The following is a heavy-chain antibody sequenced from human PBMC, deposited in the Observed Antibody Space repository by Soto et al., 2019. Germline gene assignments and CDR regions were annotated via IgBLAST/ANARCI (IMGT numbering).Heavy chain of an antibody. CDR3: TRGSAAVRSYFFDS. CDR1: GFTFDDHA. J-gene: IGHJ5*01. CDR2: ISWNSETL. D-gene: IGHD1-26*01. V-gene: IGHV3-9*01. Sequence: EVQLVESGGGLVQPGKSLRLSCAASGFTFDDHAMHWVRQGPGKGLEWVAHISWNSETLGYADSVKGRFIISRDNAKNSVNLEMNGLRPEDTAVYFCTRGSAAVRSYFFDSWGQGTLVTVSS.